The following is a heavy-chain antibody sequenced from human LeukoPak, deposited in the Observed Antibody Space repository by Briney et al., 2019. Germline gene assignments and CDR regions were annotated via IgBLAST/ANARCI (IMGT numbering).Heavy chain of an antibody. CDR3: AKLQIVGATPFDY. Sequence: PGGSLRLSCAASGFTFSSYAMSWVRQAPGKGLEWVSTISGSGGSTYYADSVKGRFTISRDNSKNTLFLQMNSLRAEDTAVYYCAKLQIVGATPFDYWGQGTLVTVSS. CDR1: GFTFSSYA. V-gene: IGHV3-23*01. CDR2: ISGSGGST. D-gene: IGHD1-26*01. J-gene: IGHJ4*02.